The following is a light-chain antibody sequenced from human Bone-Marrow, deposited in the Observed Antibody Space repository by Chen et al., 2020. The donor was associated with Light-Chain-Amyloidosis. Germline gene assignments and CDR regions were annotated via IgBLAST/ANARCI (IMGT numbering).Light chain of an antibody. J-gene: IGLJ3*02. V-gene: IGLV3-21*02. Sequence: SYVLIQPSSVSVVPGQTATTACGGNNIGSTSVHWYQQTPGQAPLLVVYDDSDRPSGIPERLSGSNYGNTATLTISRVEAGDEADYYCQVWDRSSNRPVFGGGTKLTVL. CDR3: QVWDRSSNRPV. CDR1: NIGSTS. CDR2: DDS.